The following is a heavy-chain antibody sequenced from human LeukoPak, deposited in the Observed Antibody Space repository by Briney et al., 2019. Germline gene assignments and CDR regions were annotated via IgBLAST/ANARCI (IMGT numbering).Heavy chain of an antibody. CDR1: GFTFSSYA. D-gene: IGHD2-2*01. CDR2: ISGGGGST. CDR3: AKDSQNIVVVPAAVVSAFDI. V-gene: IGHV3-23*01. J-gene: IGHJ3*02. Sequence: GGSLRLSCAASGFTFSSYAMSWVRQAPGKGLEWVSAISGGGGSTYYADSVKGRFTISRDNSKNTLYLQMNSLRAEDTAVYYCAKDSQNIVVVPAAVVSAFDIWGQGTMVTVSS.